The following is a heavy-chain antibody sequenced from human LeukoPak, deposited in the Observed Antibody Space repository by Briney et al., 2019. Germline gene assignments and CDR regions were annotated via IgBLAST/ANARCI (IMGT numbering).Heavy chain of an antibody. CDR2: INPNSGGT. D-gene: IGHD5-12*01. V-gene: IGHV1-2*02. J-gene: IGHJ6*02. CDR3: ARMYGLVATIEEIDYYYGMDV. Sequence: ASVKVSCKASGHTFTGYYMHWVRQAPGQGLEWMGWINPNSGGTNYAQKFQGRVTMTRDTSISTAYMELSRLRSDDTAVYYCARMYGLVATIEEIDYYYGMDVWGQGTTVTVSS. CDR1: GHTFTGYY.